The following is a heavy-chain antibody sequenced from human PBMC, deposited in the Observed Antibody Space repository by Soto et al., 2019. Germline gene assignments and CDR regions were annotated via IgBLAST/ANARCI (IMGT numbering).Heavy chain of an antibody. CDR3: AREDRYSGYGGGSDY. CDR2: ISAYNGNT. J-gene: IGHJ4*02. D-gene: IGHD5-12*01. V-gene: IGHV1-18*01. CDR1: GYTFTSYG. Sequence: QVQLVQSGAEVKKPGASVKVSCKASGYTFTSYGISWMRQAPGQGLEWMGWISAYNGNTNYPQKLEGIVTMTADTSTSTAYMELRSLISDDTAVYYCAREDRYSGYGGGSDYWGQGTLVTVSS.